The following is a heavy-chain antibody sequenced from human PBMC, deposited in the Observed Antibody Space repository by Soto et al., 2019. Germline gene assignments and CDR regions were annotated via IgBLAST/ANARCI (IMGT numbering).Heavy chain of an antibody. D-gene: IGHD3-16*01. Sequence: SLRLSCAASGFTFSTYAMHWVRQAPGKGLEWVAVISYDGINKYYADSVKDRFTISRDTSKNTLSLQMNSLRPEDSAVYFCARDNISYGIYYFYAMDVWGQGTTVTVSS. CDR1: GFTFSTYA. CDR2: ISYDGINK. V-gene: IGHV3-30-3*01. J-gene: IGHJ6*02. CDR3: ARDNISYGIYYFYAMDV.